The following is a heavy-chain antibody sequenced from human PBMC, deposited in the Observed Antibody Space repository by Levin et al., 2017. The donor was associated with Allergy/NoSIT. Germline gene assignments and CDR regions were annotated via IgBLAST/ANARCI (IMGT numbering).Heavy chain of an antibody. V-gene: IGHV3-7*01. D-gene: IGHD2/OR15-2a*01. J-gene: IGHJ4*02. CDR3: ARHFYEDY. CDR1: GFTFSNYW. CDR2: IKEDETEK. Sequence: GGSLRLSCAASGFTFSNYWMTWVRQAPGKGLEWVANIKEDETEKYYLGSVRGRFTIYRDNTKNSLYLQMNSLRVEDTAVYFCARHFYEDYWGQGTLVTVSS.